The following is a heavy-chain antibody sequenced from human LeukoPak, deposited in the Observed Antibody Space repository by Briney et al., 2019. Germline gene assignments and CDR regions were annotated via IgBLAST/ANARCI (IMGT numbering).Heavy chain of an antibody. Sequence: QPGGSLRLSCAASGFTFNMHSMIWVRQAPGKGLEWVSYISTTGSAIYYSDSMRGRFSISRDNAQNSLYLQMDSLRDEDTAVYYFARDKGGDWDYWGQGTLVTVSS. D-gene: IGHD2-21*01. J-gene: IGHJ4*02. V-gene: IGHV3-48*02. CDR3: ARDKGGDWDY. CDR1: GFTFNMHS. CDR2: ISTTGSAI.